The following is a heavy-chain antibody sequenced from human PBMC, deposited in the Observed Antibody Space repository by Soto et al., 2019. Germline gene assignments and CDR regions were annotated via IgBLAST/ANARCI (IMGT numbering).Heavy chain of an antibody. V-gene: IGHV4-59*01. Sequence: PSETLSLTCSVSATSISSYYWTWIRQPPGGGLEWIGYMHHTQGTNDIPSLRGRVHMSIDTSMNQFSLRLTSVTAADTAVYYCARVPFVGYFDWLDPWGHGTLDTVSS. J-gene: IGHJ5*02. CDR1: ATSISSYY. CDR3: ARVPFVGYFDWLDP. CDR2: MHHTQGT. D-gene: IGHD3-9*01.